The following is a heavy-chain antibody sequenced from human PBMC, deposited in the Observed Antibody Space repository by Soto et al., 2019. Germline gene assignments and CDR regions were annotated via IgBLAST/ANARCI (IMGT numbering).Heavy chain of an antibody. V-gene: IGHV3-30-3*01. Sequence: PGGSLRLSCAASGFPFSSYAMHWVRQAPGKGLEWVAVISYDGSNKYYADSVKGRFTISRDNSKNTLYLQMNSLRAEDTAVYYCARDRFVLVPAAGYYYYGMDVWGQGTTVTVSS. CDR1: GFPFSSYA. J-gene: IGHJ6*02. D-gene: IGHD2-2*01. CDR2: ISYDGSNK. CDR3: ARDRFVLVPAAGYYYYGMDV.